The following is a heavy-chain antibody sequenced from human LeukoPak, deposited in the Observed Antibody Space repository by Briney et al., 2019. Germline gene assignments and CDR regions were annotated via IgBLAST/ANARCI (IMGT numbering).Heavy chain of an antibody. J-gene: IGHJ4*02. CDR3: ARDNDHFDY. CDR1: GFTFSSYW. D-gene: IGHD1-1*01. Sequence: PGGSLRLSCAASGFTFSSYWMSWVRQAPGQGLEGVANIKQDGSEKYYVGSVKGRFTISRDNAKNSLYLQMNSLRAEDTAVYYCARDNDHFDYWGQGTLVTVSS. V-gene: IGHV3-7*01. CDR2: IKQDGSEK.